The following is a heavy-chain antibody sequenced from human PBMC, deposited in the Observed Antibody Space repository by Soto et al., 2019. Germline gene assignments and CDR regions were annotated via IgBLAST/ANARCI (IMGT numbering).Heavy chain of an antibody. CDR2: IFSSGTT. V-gene: IGHV4-4*08. D-gene: IGHD3-3*01. CDR3: ARSNIKPQVFMYPFDS. Sequence: SSETLSLTCTVSGGSLNNYYWSWVRQPPGKGLEWVAYIFSSGTTSYNPSLKSRVTISLDTSKNQFSLRLNSVTAADTAVYYCARSNIKPQVFMYPFDSWSQGTLVTVSS. CDR1: GGSLNNYY. J-gene: IGHJ4*02.